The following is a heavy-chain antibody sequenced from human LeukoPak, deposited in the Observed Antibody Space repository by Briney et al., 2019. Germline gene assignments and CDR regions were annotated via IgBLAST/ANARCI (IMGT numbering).Heavy chain of an antibody. J-gene: IGHJ4*02. CDR3: ARDRGGNFIVGATPPMYY. V-gene: IGHV1-8*03. CDR1: GYTFTSYD. D-gene: IGHD1-26*01. CDR2: MNPNSGNT. Sequence: ASVKVSCKASGYTFTSYDINWVRQATGQGLEWMGWMNPNSGNTGYAQKFQGRVTIARNTSISTAYMELSSLGSEDTAVYYCARDRGGNFIVGATPPMYYWGQGTLVTVSS.